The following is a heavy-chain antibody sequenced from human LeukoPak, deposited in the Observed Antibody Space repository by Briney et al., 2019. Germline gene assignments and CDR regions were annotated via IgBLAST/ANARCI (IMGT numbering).Heavy chain of an antibody. CDR1: GFTFSHYE. Sequence: GGSLRLSYEASGFTFSHYEMNWVRQAPGKGLEWVSYISSSGYTMYYADSVKGRFTISRDNAKNSLYPQMNSLRAEDTAVYYCAREDCSSTSCYDPSVSDYWGQGTLVTVSS. V-gene: IGHV3-48*03. D-gene: IGHD2-2*01. J-gene: IGHJ4*02. CDR2: ISSSGYTM. CDR3: AREDCSSTSCYDPSVSDY.